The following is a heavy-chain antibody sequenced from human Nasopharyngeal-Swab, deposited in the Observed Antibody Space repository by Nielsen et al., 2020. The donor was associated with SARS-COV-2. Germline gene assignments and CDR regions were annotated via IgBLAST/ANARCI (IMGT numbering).Heavy chain of an antibody. Sequence: SETLSLTCTVSGGSISSGGYYWSWIRQHPGKGLEWIGYIYYSGGTYYNPSLKSRVTISVDTSKNQFSLKLSSVTAADTAVYYCARARLYYYGSGNYYMDVWGKGTTVTVSS. CDR2: IYYSGGT. D-gene: IGHD3-10*01. CDR1: GGSISSGGYY. J-gene: IGHJ6*03. V-gene: IGHV4-31*03. CDR3: ARARLYYYGSGNYYMDV.